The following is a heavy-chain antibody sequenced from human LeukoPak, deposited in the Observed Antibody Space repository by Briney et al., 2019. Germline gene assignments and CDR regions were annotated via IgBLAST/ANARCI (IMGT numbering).Heavy chain of an antibody. Sequence: GGSLRLSCVPSGFTFSSYSMNLVPEAPGKRLERVSSISSSSSYIYYEDSVKGRFTISRDNAKNSLYLQMNSLRAEDTAVYYCACTTGTLSYYYYYMDFWGKGTTVTISS. V-gene: IGHV3-21*01. CDR3: ACTTGTLSYYYYYMDF. CDR2: ISSSSSYI. D-gene: IGHD1-1*01. CDR1: GFTFSSYS. J-gene: IGHJ6*03.